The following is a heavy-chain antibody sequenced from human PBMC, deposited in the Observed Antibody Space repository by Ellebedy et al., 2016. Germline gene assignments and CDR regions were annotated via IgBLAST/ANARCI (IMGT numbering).Heavy chain of an antibody. Sequence: GASLKISXKGSGYSFTSYWIGWVRQMPGKGLEWMGIIYPGDSDTRYSPSFQGQVIISADKSISTAYLQWSSLKASDTAMYYCATPYPEPGAFDIWGQGTMVTVSS. J-gene: IGHJ3*02. CDR3: ATPYPEPGAFDI. V-gene: IGHV5-51*01. CDR1: GYSFTSYW. CDR2: IYPGDSDT. D-gene: IGHD2-2*01.